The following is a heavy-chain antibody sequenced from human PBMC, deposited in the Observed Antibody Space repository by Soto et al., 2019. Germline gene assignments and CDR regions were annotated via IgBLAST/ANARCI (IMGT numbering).Heavy chain of an antibody. CDR1: DGSISNFY. D-gene: IGHD3-22*01. V-gene: IGHV4-59*01. CDR3: ARAPMVLTRSYFDS. J-gene: IGHJ4*02. CDR2: ISSSGNT. Sequence: SETLSLTCTVSDGSISNFYWSWIRQPPGKGLEWIGYISSSGNTNYNPSLKSRVSISVDTSKNQFSLNLTSVTAADTAVYYCARAPMVLTRSYFDSWGQGTPVTAPQ.